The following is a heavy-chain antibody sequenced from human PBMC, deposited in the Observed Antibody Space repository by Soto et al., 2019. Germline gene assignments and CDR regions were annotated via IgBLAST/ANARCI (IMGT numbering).Heavy chain of an antibody. V-gene: IGHV3-23*01. Sequence: GSLRLSCAASGFTFSSYAMSWVRQAPGKGLEWVSAISGSGGSTYYADSVKGRFAISRDNSKNTLYLQMNSLRAEDTAVYYCAKDRITIFGVVINNYYYGMDVWGQGTTVTVSS. CDR3: AKDRITIFGVVINNYYYGMDV. CDR1: GFTFSSYA. J-gene: IGHJ6*02. CDR2: ISGSGGST. D-gene: IGHD3-3*01.